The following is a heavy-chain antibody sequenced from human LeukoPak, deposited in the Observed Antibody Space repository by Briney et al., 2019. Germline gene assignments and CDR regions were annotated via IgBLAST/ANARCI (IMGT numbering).Heavy chain of an antibody. J-gene: IGHJ6*03. V-gene: IGHV3-11*04. Sequence: GGSLRLSCAASGFTFSDYYMSWIRQAPGKGLEWVSYISSSGSTIYYADSVKGRFTISRDNAKNSLYLQMNSLRAEDTAVYYCARADRAEYYHYYYMDVWGKGATVTVSS. CDR3: ARADRAEYYHYYYMDV. D-gene: IGHD1-14*01. CDR1: GFTFSDYY. CDR2: ISSSGSTI.